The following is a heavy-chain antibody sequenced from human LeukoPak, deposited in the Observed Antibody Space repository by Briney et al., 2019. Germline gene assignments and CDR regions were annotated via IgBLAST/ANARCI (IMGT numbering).Heavy chain of an antibody. CDR2: NYRGGST. J-gene: IGHJ3*02. CDR1: GFTVSGHY. V-gene: IGHV3-66*01. Sequence: PGGSLRLSCEASGFTVSGHYMNWVRQAPGKGLEWVSVNYRGGSTYYADSVKGRFSISRDNSKNTLYLQVNSLRADDTAVYYCARGLVGAINAFDIWGQGTMVTVSS. CDR3: ARGLVGAINAFDI. D-gene: IGHD1-26*01.